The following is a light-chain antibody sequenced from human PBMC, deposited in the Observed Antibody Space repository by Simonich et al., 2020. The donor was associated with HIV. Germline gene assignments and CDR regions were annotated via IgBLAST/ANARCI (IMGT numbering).Light chain of an antibody. CDR3: QAWDSNNLV. V-gene: IGLV3-1*01. CDR2: HNN. Sequence: SYELTQSPSLSVSPGQTASITCSGDKLRNKYASWHQQKPGQSPVLVMYHNNNRPSGSPERFSGSNSGNTASLTISGTQAMDEADYYCQAWDSNNLVFGGGTKLTVL. CDR1: KLRNKY. J-gene: IGLJ2*01.